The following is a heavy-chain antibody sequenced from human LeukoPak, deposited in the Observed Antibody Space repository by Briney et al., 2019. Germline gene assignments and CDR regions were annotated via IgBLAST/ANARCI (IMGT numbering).Heavy chain of an antibody. CDR3: ATDLGYCSGSSCYSNY. D-gene: IGHD2-15*01. CDR1: GYTLTELS. Sequence: ASVKVSRKVSGYTLTELSMHWVRQAPGKGLEWMGGFDPEDGETIYAQKFQGRVTMTEDTSTDTAYMELSSLRSEDTAVYYCATDLGYCSGSSCYSNYWGQGTLVTVSS. CDR2: FDPEDGET. J-gene: IGHJ4*02. V-gene: IGHV1-24*01.